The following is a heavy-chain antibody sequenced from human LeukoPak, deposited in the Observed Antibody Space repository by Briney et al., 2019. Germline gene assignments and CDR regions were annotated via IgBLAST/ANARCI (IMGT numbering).Heavy chain of an antibody. Sequence: PSQTLSLTCAVSGGSISSGGYSWSWIRQPPGKGLEWIGYIYHSGSTYYNPSLKSRVTISVDRSKNQFSLKLSSVTAPDTAVYYCARGLSGSYSDYWGQGTLVTVSS. CDR1: GGSISSGGYS. V-gene: IGHV4-30-2*01. J-gene: IGHJ4*02. CDR2: IYHSGST. D-gene: IGHD1-26*01. CDR3: ARGLSGSYSDY.